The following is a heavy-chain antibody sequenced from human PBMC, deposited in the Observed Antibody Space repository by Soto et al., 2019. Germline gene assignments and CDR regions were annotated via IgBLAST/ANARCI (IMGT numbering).Heavy chain of an antibody. D-gene: IGHD3-10*01. CDR1: GDSVSSYSAA. J-gene: IGHJ5*02. CDR3: VRDRYISSGWFDT. V-gene: IGHV6-1*01. Sequence: PSETLSLTCDISGDSVSSYSAAWNWIRQSPSGGLEWLGRTYYRSRFFSDYAESVKSRIIINPDTSKNQFSLQLKSVTPEDTAVYYCVRDRYISSGWFDTWGKGTPGTVSS. CDR2: TYYRSRFFS.